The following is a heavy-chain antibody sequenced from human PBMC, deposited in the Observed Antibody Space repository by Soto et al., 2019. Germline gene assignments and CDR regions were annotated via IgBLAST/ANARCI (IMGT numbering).Heavy chain of an antibody. CDR2: IYYSGST. D-gene: IGHD3-10*01. CDR1: GGSISSYY. J-gene: IGHJ5*02. V-gene: IGHV4-59*08. Sequence: LSLTCAVSGGSISSYYWSWIRQPPGKGLEWIGYIYYSGSTNYNPSLKSRVTISVDTAKNQFSLKLSSVTAADTAVYYCARTVSRFGELGWFDPWGQGTLVTVSS. CDR3: ARTVSRFGELGWFDP.